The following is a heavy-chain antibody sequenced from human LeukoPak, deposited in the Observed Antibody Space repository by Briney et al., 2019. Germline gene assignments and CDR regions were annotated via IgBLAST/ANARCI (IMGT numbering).Heavy chain of an antibody. J-gene: IGHJ4*02. Sequence: GGSLRLSCAGSGFGMSGNAMSWVRQAPGKGLEWVANIKQDGSEKYYVDSVKGRFTISRDNAKNSLYLQMNSLGAEDTAVYYCAREPYYDFWSGYSPSYFDYWGQGTLVTASS. CDR3: AREPYYDFWSGYSPSYFDY. CDR1: GFGMSGNA. CDR2: IKQDGSEK. D-gene: IGHD3-3*01. V-gene: IGHV3-7*01.